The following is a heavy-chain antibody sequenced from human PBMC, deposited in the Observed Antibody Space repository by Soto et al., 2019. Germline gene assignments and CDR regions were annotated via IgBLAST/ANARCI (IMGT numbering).Heavy chain of an antibody. V-gene: IGHV4-61*08. CDR3: ARHKITCLLDY. CDR1: GASIGSGDYY. Sequence: PDPLSLTCSVSGASIGSGDYYWSWSRHHPGKGLETIGDINHIGSTNYKRCLTRCVAISVDTSKNPFSLKLTSVTAADTAVYYCARHKITCLLDYRGKGTLVTVST. D-gene: IGHD3-16*01. CDR2: INHIGST. J-gene: IGHJ4*02.